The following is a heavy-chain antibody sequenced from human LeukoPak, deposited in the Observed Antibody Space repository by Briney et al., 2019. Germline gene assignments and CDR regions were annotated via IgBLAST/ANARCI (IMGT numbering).Heavy chain of an antibody. CDR3: ARGGVYCSSVSCSVDY. CDR2: IRSKAYGGTT. CDR1: GFTFGVYA. Sequence: KPGGSLRLSCTASGFTFGVYAMSWFRQAPGKGLEWVGFIRSKAYGGTTENAASVKGRFTISRDDSKSIAYLQMNSLKTEDTAVYYCARGGVYCSSVSCSVDYWGQGILVTVSS. J-gene: IGHJ4*02. D-gene: IGHD2-2*01. V-gene: IGHV3-49*05.